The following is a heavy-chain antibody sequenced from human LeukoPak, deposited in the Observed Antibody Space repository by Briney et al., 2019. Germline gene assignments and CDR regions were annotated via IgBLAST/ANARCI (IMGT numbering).Heavy chain of an antibody. J-gene: IGHJ3*02. CDR2: INPNSGGT. Sequence: GASVTVSCTASGYTFTGYYMHWVRQAPGQGLEWMGRINPNSGGTNYAQKFQGRVTMTRDTSISTAYMELSRLRSDDTAVYYCARVIAEEDAFDIWGQGTMVTVSS. D-gene: IGHD1-14*01. CDR3: ARVIAEEDAFDI. V-gene: IGHV1-2*06. CDR1: GYTFTGYY.